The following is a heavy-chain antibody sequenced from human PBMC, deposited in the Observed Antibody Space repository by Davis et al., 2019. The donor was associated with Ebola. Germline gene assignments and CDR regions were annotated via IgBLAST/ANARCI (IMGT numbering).Heavy chain of an antibody. D-gene: IGHD5-12*01. CDR2: INPSGGST. J-gene: IGHJ4*02. CDR1: GYTFTSYY. Sequence: AASVKVSCKASGYTFTSYYMHWVRQAPGQGLEWMGIINPSGGSTSYAQKFQGRVTMTRDTSTSTAYMELRSLRSDDTAVYYCARAAAYSGYVGSWGQGTLVTVSS. V-gene: IGHV1-46*01. CDR3: ARAAAYSGYVGS.